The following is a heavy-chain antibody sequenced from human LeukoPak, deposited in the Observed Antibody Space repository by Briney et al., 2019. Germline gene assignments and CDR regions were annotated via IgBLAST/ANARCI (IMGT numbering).Heavy chain of an antibody. CDR3: AVATIKDYFVY. D-gene: IGHD5-24*01. Sequence: GGSLRLSCAASGFTFSSYEMNWVRQAPGKGLEWVSYISSSGSTIYYADSVKGRFTISRDNAKNSLYLQMNSLRAEDTAVYYCAVATIKDYFVYWGQGTLVTVSS. CDR1: GFTFSSYE. CDR2: ISSSGSTI. V-gene: IGHV3-48*03. J-gene: IGHJ4*02.